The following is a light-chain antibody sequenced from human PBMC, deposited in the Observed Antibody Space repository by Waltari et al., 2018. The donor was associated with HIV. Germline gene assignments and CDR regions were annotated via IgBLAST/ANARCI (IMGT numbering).Light chain of an antibody. CDR1: QIISKS. Sequence: DIRMTQSPSPLSASPGDRVTITCRTSQIISKSLNWYRQKPGRAPQLLIYSATSLQRGVSSRFSGSGSASGTEFTLTINNFQPEDFATYYYQQSFMIPLTFGPGTKVDIK. J-gene: IGKJ3*01. CDR2: SAT. V-gene: IGKV1-39*01. CDR3: QQSFMIPLT.